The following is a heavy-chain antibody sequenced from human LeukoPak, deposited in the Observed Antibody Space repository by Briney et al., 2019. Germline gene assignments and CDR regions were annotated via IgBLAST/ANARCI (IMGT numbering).Heavy chain of an antibody. D-gene: IGHD4-17*01. CDR3: AKGPVTTDY. J-gene: IGHJ4*02. CDR2: IRFGGTNE. Sequence: PGGSLRLSCAGSGFTFKNYGIHWVRQAPGKGLEWVAFIRFGGTNEYYADSVKGRFTISRDNSKNTLYLQMNSLRAEDTAVYYCAKGPVTTDYWGQGTLVTVSS. V-gene: IGHV3-30*02. CDR1: GFTFKNYG.